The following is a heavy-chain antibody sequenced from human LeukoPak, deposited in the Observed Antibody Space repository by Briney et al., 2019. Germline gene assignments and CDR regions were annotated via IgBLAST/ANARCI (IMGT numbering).Heavy chain of an antibody. Sequence: PSETLSLTCAVSGGSISSGGYSWSWVRQPPGEGLEWVGYIYHSGSTYYHPSLQSRVAISLDRSKNQFSLKLSSMTPADTGVYYCASGNTGYDRDSFDIWGQETMVPVSS. J-gene: IGHJ3*02. D-gene: IGHD5-12*01. CDR2: IYHSGST. V-gene: IGHV4-30-2*01. CDR1: GGSISSGGYS. CDR3: ASGNTGYDRDSFDI.